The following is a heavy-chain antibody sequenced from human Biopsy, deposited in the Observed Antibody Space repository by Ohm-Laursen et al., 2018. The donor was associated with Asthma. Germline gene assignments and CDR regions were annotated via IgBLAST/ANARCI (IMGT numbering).Heavy chain of an antibody. CDR2: ISRSGSTT. D-gene: IGHD6-25*01. CDR1: GFSFSDYY. Sequence: SLRLSCAASGFSFSDYYMTWMRQAPGKGLEWVSSISRSGSTTYPAESMKGRFTISRDNAQKSLFLQRGSLRAEDTAIYYCARVFESSEWGPFYHFGLDVWGQGTTVAVSS. CDR3: ARVFESSEWGPFYHFGLDV. V-gene: IGHV3-11*01. J-gene: IGHJ6*02.